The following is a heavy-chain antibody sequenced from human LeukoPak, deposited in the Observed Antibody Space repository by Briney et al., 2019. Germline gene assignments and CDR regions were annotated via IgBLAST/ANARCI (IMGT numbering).Heavy chain of an antibody. Sequence: PSETLSLTCTVSGGSISSYYWSWIRQPPGKGLEWIGYIYYSGSTNYNPSLKSRVTISVDTSKNQFSLRLNSVTAADTAVYYCARRYGSFGAFDIWGQGTMVTVSS. V-gene: IGHV4-59*08. CDR2: IYYSGST. D-gene: IGHD1-26*01. J-gene: IGHJ3*02. CDR3: ARRYGSFGAFDI. CDR1: GGSISSYY.